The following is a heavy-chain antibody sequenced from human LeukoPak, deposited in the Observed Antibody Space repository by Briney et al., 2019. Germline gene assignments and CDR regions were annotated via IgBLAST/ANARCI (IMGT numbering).Heavy chain of an antibody. CDR1: GGSISSYY. CDR2: IYYSGST. Sequence: PSETLSLTCTVSGGSISSYYWSWIRQPPGKGLEWIGYIYYSGSTTYNPSLKSRVTISIDTSKNQFSLKLTSVTAADTAMYYCARSEEMAALFDYWGQGTLVTVSS. D-gene: IGHD5-24*01. J-gene: IGHJ4*02. CDR3: ARSEEMAALFDY. V-gene: IGHV4-59*01.